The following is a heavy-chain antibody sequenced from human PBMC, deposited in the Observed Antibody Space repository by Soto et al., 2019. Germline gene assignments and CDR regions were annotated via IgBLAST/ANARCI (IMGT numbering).Heavy chain of an antibody. J-gene: IGHJ4*02. Sequence: GGSLGLSCSASGFTFSSYAMHWVRQAPGKGLEYVSAISSNGGSTYYADSVKGRFTISRDNSKNTLYLQMSSLRAEDTAVYFYVKDIHPQTNPLEFWGQATLVTVS. D-gene: IGHD2-2*02. CDR1: GFTFSSYA. CDR3: VKDIHPQTNPLEF. V-gene: IGHV3-64D*08. CDR2: ISSNGGST.